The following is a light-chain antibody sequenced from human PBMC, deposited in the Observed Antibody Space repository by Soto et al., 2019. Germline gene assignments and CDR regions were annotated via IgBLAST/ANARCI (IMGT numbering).Light chain of an antibody. CDR2: DTS. V-gene: IGLV7-46*01. CDR3: LLSCSGPRV. CDR1: TGAVTSGHY. J-gene: IGLJ2*01. Sequence: QAVVTQEPSLTVSPGGTVTLTCGSSTGAVTSGHYPYWFQQKPGQAPRTLIYDTSNKHSWTPARFSASLHGGKAALTLSGSQPEDEAEYYCLLSCSGPRVFGGGTKLTVL.